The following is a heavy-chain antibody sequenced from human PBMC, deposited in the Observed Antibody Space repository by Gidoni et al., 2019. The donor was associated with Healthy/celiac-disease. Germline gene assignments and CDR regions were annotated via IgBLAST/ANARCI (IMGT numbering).Heavy chain of an antibody. V-gene: IGHV3-64*01. D-gene: IGHD6-13*01. CDR2: ISSNGGST. CDR3: ARSGSSWYEGHFDY. J-gene: IGHJ4*02. Sequence: EVQLVESGGGLVQPGVSLILSCAASGFPFCSYAMHWVRQAPGKGLEYVSAISSNGGSTYYANSVKGRFTISRDNSKNTLYLQMGSLRAEDMAVYYCARSGSSWYEGHFDYWGQGTLVTVSS. CDR1: GFPFCSYA.